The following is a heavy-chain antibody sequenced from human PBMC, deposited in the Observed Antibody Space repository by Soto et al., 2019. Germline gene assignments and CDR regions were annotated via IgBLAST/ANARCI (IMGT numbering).Heavy chain of an antibody. Sequence: SETLSLTCTVSGDSVSSSNYFWGWIRQPPGKGLEWIGTIFYSGSTYYNPSLKSRVTISVDTSKNQFSLRLISVTAADTALYYCARRYGWLYFDYWGQGSLVTVSS. CDR2: IFYSGST. CDR3: ARRYGWLYFDY. J-gene: IGHJ4*02. V-gene: IGHV4-39*01. CDR1: GDSVSSSNYF. D-gene: IGHD6-19*01.